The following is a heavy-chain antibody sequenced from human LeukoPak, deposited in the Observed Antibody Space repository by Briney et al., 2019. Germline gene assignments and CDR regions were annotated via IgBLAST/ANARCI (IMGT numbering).Heavy chain of an antibody. CDR1: GGTFTSYA. V-gene: IGHV1-69*05. D-gene: IGHD4-17*01. CDR2: IIPIFGTA. CDR3: ARDYGDYQNWFDH. Sequence: GSAVKVSCKGSGGTFTSYAISWVRQAPGQGREGMGGIIPIFGTANYEQKFQGRGTITTDEATSTAYMELSSLRSEDTAVYYCARDYGDYQNWFDHWGQGTLVTVSS. J-gene: IGHJ5*02.